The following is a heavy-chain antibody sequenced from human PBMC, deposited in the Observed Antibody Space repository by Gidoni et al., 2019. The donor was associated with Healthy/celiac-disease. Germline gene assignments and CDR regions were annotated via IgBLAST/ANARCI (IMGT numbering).Heavy chain of an antibody. J-gene: IGHJ4*02. CDR2: ISYDGSNK. Sequence: QVQLVESGGGVVQPGRSLRLSCAAPGFTFSSYAMHWVRQAPGKGLEWVAVISYDGSNKYYADSVKGRFTISRDNSKNTLYLQMNSLRAEDTAGYYCASGGVTTVIVFDYWGQGTLVTVSS. CDR3: ASGGVTTVIVFDY. V-gene: IGHV3-30-3*01. D-gene: IGHD4-17*01. CDR1: GFTFSSYA.